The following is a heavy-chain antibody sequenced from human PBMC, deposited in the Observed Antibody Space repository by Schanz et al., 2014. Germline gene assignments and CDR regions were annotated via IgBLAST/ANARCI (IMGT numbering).Heavy chain of an antibody. CDR1: GGSIRSYF. V-gene: IGHV4-59*04. CDR2: IYYSGNT. D-gene: IGHD3-10*01. J-gene: IGHJ4*02. Sequence: QVQLQESGPGLLKPSETLSLTCTVSGGSIRSYFWSWIRQSPGKGLEWIGYIYYSGNTYYNPSLKSRVTISVDRSKNQFSLRLDSVTAADTAVYYCALREKPYGPFASWGQGALVTVSS. CDR3: ALREKPYGPFAS.